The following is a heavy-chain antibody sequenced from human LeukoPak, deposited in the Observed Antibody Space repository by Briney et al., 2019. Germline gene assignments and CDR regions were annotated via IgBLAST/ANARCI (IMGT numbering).Heavy chain of an antibody. CDR3: ARDEVDGEYDYYYYGMDV. CDR2: IYPNSGGT. V-gene: IGHV1-2*02. CDR1: GYTFTGYY. J-gene: IGHJ6*02. Sequence: ASVKVSCKASGYTFTGYYMYWVRQAPGQGLEWMGWIYPNSGGTNYAQKFQGRVTMTRDTSISTAYMELSRLRSDDTAVYYCARDEVDGEYDYYYYGMDVWGQGTTVTVSS. D-gene: IGHD4-17*01.